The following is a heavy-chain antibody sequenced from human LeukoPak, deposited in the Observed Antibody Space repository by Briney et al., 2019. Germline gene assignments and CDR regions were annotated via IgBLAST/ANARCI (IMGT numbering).Heavy chain of an antibody. V-gene: IGHV4-59*07. J-gene: IGHJ6*02. CDR2: IYYSGST. D-gene: IGHD6-13*01. CDR1: GRSISSYY. CDR3: ARVHSSSWYEGHYYYYYGMDV. Sequence: SDTLSLTCTVSGRSISSYYWSWIRQPPGKGLAWIGYIYYSGSTNYNPSLKSRVTISVDTSKNQFSLKLSSVTAADTAVYYCARVHSSSWYEGHYYYYYGMDVWGQGTAVTVSS.